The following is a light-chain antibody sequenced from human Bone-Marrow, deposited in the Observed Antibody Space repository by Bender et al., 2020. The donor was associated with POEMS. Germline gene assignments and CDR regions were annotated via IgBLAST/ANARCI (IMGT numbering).Light chain of an antibody. CDR1: SSNIGSNY. CDR2: RND. J-gene: IGLJ3*02. CDR3: AAWEDSLNGWV. Sequence: QSLLTQPPSASGTPGQSVTISCSGSSSNIGSNYVFWYQQFPGTAPKVLIYRNDQRPSGVPDRFSGSKSGTSASLAISGLQSEDEADYYCAAWEDSLNGWVFGGGTKLTVL. V-gene: IGLV1-47*01.